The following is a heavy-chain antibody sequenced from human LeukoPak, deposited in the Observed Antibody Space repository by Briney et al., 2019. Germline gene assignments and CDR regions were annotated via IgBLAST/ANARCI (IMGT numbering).Heavy chain of an antibody. CDR2: IYTSGST. D-gene: IGHD6-13*01. Sequence: PSETLSLTCTVSGGSISSGSYYWSWIRQPAGKGLEWIGRIYTSGSTNYNPSLKSRVTISVDTSKNQFSLKLSSVTAADTAVYYCARGGRGQLVAYYFDYWGQGTLVTVSS. J-gene: IGHJ4*02. CDR3: ARGGRGQLVAYYFDY. CDR1: GGSISSGSYY. V-gene: IGHV4-61*02.